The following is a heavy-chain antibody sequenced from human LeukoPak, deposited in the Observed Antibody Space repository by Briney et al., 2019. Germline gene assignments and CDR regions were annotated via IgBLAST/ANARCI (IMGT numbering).Heavy chain of an antibody. CDR1: GFTFNNYG. V-gene: IGHV3-NL1*01. CDR2: VSSGGTST. CDR3: AKAGGSYDYFFGMDV. D-gene: IGHD1-26*01. J-gene: IGHJ6*02. Sequence: HPGGSLRLCCAASGFTFNNYGMHWVRQAPGKGLEWVSTVSSGGTSTYYADSVKGRFTISRDNSKNTLYLQMNSLRAEDTAVYYCAKAGGSYDYFFGMDVWGQGTTVTVSS.